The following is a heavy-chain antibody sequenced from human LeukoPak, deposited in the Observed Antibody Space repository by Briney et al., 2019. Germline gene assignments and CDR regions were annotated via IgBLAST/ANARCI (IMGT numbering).Heavy chain of an antibody. J-gene: IGHJ4*02. Sequence: PGGSLRLSCAASGFTFSSYAMSWVRQAPGKGLEWVSAISGSGGSTYYADSVKGRFTISRDNSKNTLYLQMKSLRAEDTAVYYCAKGLGGFGGYYFDYWGQGTLVTVSS. CDR3: AKGLGGFGGYYFDY. CDR2: ISGSGGST. V-gene: IGHV3-23*01. CDR1: GFTFSSYA. D-gene: IGHD3-10*01.